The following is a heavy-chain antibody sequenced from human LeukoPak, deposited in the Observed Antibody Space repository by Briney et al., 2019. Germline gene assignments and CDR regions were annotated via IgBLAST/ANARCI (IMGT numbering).Heavy chain of an antibody. V-gene: IGHV4-59*01. CDR3: ARDSGKSVYYYDSSGYYGFDY. J-gene: IGHJ4*02. D-gene: IGHD3-22*01. Sequence: SETLPLTCTVSGGSISSYYWSWIRQPPGKGLEWIGYIYYSGSTNYNPSLKSRVTISVDTSKNQFSLKLSSVTAADTAVYYCARDSGKSVYYYDSSGYYGFDYWGQGTLVTVSS. CDR1: GGSISSYY. CDR2: IYYSGST.